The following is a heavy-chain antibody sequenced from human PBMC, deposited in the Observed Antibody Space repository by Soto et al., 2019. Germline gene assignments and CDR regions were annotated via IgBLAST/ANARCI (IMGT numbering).Heavy chain of an antibody. D-gene: IGHD2-2*02. V-gene: IGHV4-39*01. CDR1: GGSISRSTYY. Sequence: ETLSLTRTVSGGSISRSTYYWSWIRQPPGKGLEWIGSIYYSGSTYYRPSLKSRVTISVDTSKNQFSLKLSSVTAADTAVYYCARQVPAAIRLGWFDPWGQGTLVTV. CDR3: ARQVPAAIRLGWFDP. J-gene: IGHJ5*02. CDR2: IYYSGST.